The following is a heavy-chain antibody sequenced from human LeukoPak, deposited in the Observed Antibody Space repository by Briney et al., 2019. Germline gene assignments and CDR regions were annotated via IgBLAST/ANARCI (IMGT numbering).Heavy chain of an antibody. Sequence: GGSLRLSCAASGFTFSSYSMNWVRQAPGKGLEWVSSISSGGMWIYYADSLKGRFTISRDNAKNSLYLQMKSLRVEDTAVYYCAKDAGGRTQREGWFDPWGQGTLVTVSS. V-gene: IGHV3-21*01. CDR1: GFTFSSYS. J-gene: IGHJ5*02. CDR2: ISSGGMWI. CDR3: AKDAGGRTQREGWFDP. D-gene: IGHD1-26*01.